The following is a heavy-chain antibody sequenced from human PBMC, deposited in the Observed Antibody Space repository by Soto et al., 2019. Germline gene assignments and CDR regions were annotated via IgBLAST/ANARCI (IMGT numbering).Heavy chain of an antibody. Sequence: EVKLVESGGGLVQPGGSLSLSCAVSGFTFTNYEMNWVRQAPGKGLEWVSYISVSGTTILYADSVKDRFTISRDNAKNSVYLQMNSLRAEDTAVYYCSKGQGYSSGPGYFDHWGQGILATVSS. D-gene: IGHD6-19*01. CDR3: SKGQGYSSGPGYFDH. CDR2: ISVSGTTI. V-gene: IGHV3-48*03. CDR1: GFTFTNYE. J-gene: IGHJ4*02.